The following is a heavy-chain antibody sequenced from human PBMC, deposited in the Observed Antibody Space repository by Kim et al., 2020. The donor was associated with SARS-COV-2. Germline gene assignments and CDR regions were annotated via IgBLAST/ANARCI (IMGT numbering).Heavy chain of an antibody. J-gene: IGHJ5*02. V-gene: IGHV4-61*01. CDR2: TYYSGST. CDR1: GGSVSNENYY. CDR3: ARISGYTYGYAEDWFDP. Sequence: TLSLTCTVSGGSVSNENYYWSWIRQPPGKGLEWIGYTYYSGSTKYNPSLKSRVTISADTSKNQFSLKLSSVTAADTAVYYCARISGYTYGYAEDWFDPWGQGTLVTVSS. D-gene: IGHD5-18*01.